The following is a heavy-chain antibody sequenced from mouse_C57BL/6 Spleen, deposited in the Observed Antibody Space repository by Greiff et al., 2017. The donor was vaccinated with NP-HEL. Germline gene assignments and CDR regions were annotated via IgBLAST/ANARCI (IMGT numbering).Heavy chain of an antibody. V-gene: IGHV5-9-1*02. CDR1: GFTFSSYA. D-gene: IGHD2-3*01. CDR2: ISSGGDYI. J-gene: IGHJ4*01. CDR3: TRVGDDGYYDYYAMDY. Sequence: EVKLVESGEGLVKPGGSLKLSCAASGFTFSSYAMSWVRQTPEKRLEWVAYISSGGDYIYYADTVKGRFTISRDNARNTLYLQMSSLKSEDTAMYYCTRVGDDGYYDYYAMDYWGQGTSVTVSS.